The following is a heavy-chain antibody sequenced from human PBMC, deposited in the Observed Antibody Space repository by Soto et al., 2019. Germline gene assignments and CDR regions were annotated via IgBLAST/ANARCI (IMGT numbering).Heavy chain of an antibody. V-gene: IGHV1-3*01. CDR3: ARATNYYYYYMDV. J-gene: IGHJ6*03. D-gene: IGHD2-2*01. CDR1: GDTFNDYY. Sequence: ASVKVSCKSSGDTFNDYYIHWVRQAPGQRLEWMGWINAGNGVTKYAQKFQGRVTMTRDTSASTAYMELSSLRSEDTAVYYCARATNYYYYYMDVWGKGTTVTVSS. CDR2: INAGNGVT.